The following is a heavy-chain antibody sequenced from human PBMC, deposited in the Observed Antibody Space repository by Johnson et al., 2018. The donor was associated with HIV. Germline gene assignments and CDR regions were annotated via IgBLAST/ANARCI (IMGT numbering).Heavy chain of an antibody. Sequence: VQLVESGGGLVQPGGSLRLSCAASGFSFSDYYMSWIRQAPGKGLEWVSYISSSGSTIYYADSVKGRFTISRDNAKNSLYLQMNSLRAEDTAGYYCAKGQGSSRTYAFDIWGQGTMVTVSS. V-gene: IGHV3-11*04. CDR3: AKGQGSSRTYAFDI. D-gene: IGHD6-13*01. CDR1: GFSFSDYY. J-gene: IGHJ3*02. CDR2: ISSSGSTI.